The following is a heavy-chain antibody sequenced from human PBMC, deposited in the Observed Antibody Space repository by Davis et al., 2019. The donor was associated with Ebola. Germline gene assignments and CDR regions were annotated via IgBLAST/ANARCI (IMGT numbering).Heavy chain of an antibody. D-gene: IGHD1-1*01. V-gene: IGHV1-18*01. CDR1: GYTFASYG. J-gene: IGHJ4*02. Sequence: AASVKVSCKASGYTFASYGISWVRQAPGQGLEWMGWISAFNSNTNYAQNFQGRVTMTRDTSTSTVYMELSSLRSDDTAVYYCARVMGETTTGYFDYWGQGTLVTVSS. CDR3: ARVMGETTTGYFDY. CDR2: ISAFNSNT.